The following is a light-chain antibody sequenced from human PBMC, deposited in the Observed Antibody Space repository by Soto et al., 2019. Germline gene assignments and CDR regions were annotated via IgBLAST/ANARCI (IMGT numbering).Light chain of an antibody. CDR3: CSYTRSPIYV. CDR1: SSDVGSYDY. V-gene: IGLV2-11*01. J-gene: IGLJ1*01. Sequence: QSVLIQPPSVSGSPGQSVTISCTGTSSDVGSYDYVSWYQQHPGTVPKPMIYNVNTQPSGVPDRFSGSKSGNTASMTISGLQADDEADYQCCSYTRSPIYVFGTWTKVTV. CDR2: NVN.